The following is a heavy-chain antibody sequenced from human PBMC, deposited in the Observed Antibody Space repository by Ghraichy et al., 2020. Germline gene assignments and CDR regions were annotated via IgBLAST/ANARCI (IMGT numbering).Heavy chain of an antibody. Sequence: SCAASGFAFIKYGMHWVRQAPGKGLEWVAYIRYDGTDKLYAASVEGRFTISRDNSRNTLYFQMNSLRAEDTAVYYCASMDSANGGRASLDYWGQGTQVTVSS. J-gene: IGHJ4*02. D-gene: IGHD4/OR15-4a*01. CDR2: IRYDGTDK. CDR1: GFAFIKYG. CDR3: ASMDSANGGRASLDY. V-gene: IGHV3-30*02.